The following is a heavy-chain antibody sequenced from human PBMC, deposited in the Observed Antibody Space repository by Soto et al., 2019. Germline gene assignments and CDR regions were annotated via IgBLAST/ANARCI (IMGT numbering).Heavy chain of an antibody. D-gene: IGHD2-2*01. CDR1: GFIFIRYA. V-gene: IGHV3-23*01. CDR2: ISGSGGST. J-gene: IGHJ6*03. Sequence: GGSLRVSCAASGFIFIRYAMSWVRQAPWKGLEWVSGISGSGGSTYYADSVKGRFTISRDNSKNTVYLQMNSLRAEDSAVYYCAKRYCTSTTCLSGDFYYFNDVCGKGTTVTGSS. CDR3: AKRYCTSTTCLSGDFYYFNDV.